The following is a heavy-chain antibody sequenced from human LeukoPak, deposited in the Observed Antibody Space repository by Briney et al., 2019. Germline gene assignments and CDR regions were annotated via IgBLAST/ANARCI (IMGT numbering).Heavy chain of an antibody. D-gene: IGHD4-17*01. CDR3: ARGSPVTNKRRNWFDP. CDR1: GGSFSGYY. J-gene: IGHJ5*02. V-gene: IGHV4-34*01. CDR2: INHSGST. Sequence: SETLSLTCAVYGGSFSGYYWSWIRQPPGKGLEWIGEINHSGSTNYNPSLKSRVTISVDTSKNQFSLKLSSVTAADTAVYYCARGSPVTNKRRNWFDPWGQGTLVTVSS.